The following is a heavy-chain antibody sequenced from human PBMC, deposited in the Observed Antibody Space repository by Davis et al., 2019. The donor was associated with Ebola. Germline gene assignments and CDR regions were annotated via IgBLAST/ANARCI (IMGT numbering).Heavy chain of an antibody. J-gene: IGHJ4*02. V-gene: IGHV5-51*01. CDR2: IYPGDSDT. CDR3: AIGTWGSSTSCYFDY. D-gene: IGHD2-2*01. CDR1: GYSFTNYW. Sequence: PGGSLRLSCKGSGYSFTNYWIDWVRQMPGKGLEWMGIIYPGDSDTRYSPSFQGQVTISADKSISTAYLQWSSLKASDTAMYYCAIGTWGSSTSCYFDYWGQGTLVTVSS.